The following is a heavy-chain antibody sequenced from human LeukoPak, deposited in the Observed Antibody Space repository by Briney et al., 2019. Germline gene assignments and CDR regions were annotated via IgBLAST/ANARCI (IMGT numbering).Heavy chain of an antibody. CDR1: GGSFSGYY. D-gene: IGHD1-7*01. CDR2: INHSGST. J-gene: IGHJ4*02. CDR3: AGGYWNYAGNDY. Sequence: SETLSLTCAVYGGSFSGYYWSWIRQPPGKGLEWIGEINHSGSTNYNPSLKSRVTISVDTSKNQFSLKLSSVTAADTAVYYCAGGYWNYAGNDYWGQRTLVTVSS. V-gene: IGHV4-34*01.